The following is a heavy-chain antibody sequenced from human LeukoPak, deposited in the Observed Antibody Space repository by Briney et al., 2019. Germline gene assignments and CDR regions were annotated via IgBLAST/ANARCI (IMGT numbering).Heavy chain of an antibody. CDR2: IKSEGEGATT. J-gene: IGHJ6*04. Sequence: PGVSLRLSCVSSGFTIGTAWMSWVRQAPGKGLEWLGHIKSEGEGATTDYAAPAKGRFAISRDDSKNIIYLQMRSLKIDDTAIYYCIAHFPYFYGFDVWGKGTTVTVSS. CDR1: GFTIGTAW. D-gene: IGHD3-3*02. V-gene: IGHV3-15*01. CDR3: IAHFPYFYGFDV.